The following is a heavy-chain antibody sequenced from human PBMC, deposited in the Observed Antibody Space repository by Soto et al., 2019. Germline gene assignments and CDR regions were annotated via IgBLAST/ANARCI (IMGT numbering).Heavy chain of an antibody. V-gene: IGHV1-69*12. D-gene: IGHD2-2*01. J-gene: IGHJ4*02. Sequence: QVQLVQSGAEVKKPGSSVKVSCKASGGTFSSYAISWLRQAPGQGLGGMGGIIPIFGTANYAQKFQGRVTITADESTSTAYMELSSLRSEDTAVYYCAISLVPAAMRGDYWGQGTLVTVSS. CDR1: GGTFSSYA. CDR2: IIPIFGTA. CDR3: AISLVPAAMRGDY.